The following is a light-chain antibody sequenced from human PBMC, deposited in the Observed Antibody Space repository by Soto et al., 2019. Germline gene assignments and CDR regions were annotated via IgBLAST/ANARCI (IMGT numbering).Light chain of an antibody. CDR3: QSYDSRLGGSV. Sequence: QSVLTQPPSVSGAPGQRVTISCTGSSSNIGAGYDVHWYQQLPGTAPKLLIYGNSNRPSGVPDRFSGSKSGTSASPAITGLQALEEGAYYGQSYDSRLGGSVFGTGTKLTVL. V-gene: IGLV1-40*01. CDR2: GNS. CDR1: SSNIGAGYD. J-gene: IGLJ1*01.